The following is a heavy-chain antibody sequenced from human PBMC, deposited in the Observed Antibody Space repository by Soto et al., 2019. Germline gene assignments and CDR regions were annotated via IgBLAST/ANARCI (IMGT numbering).Heavy chain of an antibody. Sequence: QVQLQQWGAGLLKPSETLSLTCAVYGGSFSGYFCYWIRQPPGKGLEGIGEINPGGSITYNPSLTTRVTISVDTSKNQFSLSLSSVTAADTAVYYCATIVGATTEIRGSPRDSWGQGTLVTVSS. D-gene: IGHD3-10*01. V-gene: IGHV4-34*02. CDR3: ATIVGATTEIRGSPRDS. CDR1: GGSFSGYF. J-gene: IGHJ4*02. CDR2: INPGGSI.